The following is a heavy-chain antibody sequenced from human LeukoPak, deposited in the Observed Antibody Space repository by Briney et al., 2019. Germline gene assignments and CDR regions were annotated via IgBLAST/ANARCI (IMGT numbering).Heavy chain of an antibody. CDR3: ARGDDYGDY. V-gene: IGHV3-30*04. J-gene: IGHJ4*02. CDR1: GFTFSSYA. Sequence: PGGSLRLSCAASGFTFSSYAMHWVRQAPGKGLEWVAVISYDGSNKYYADSVKGRFTIPRDNSKNTLYLQMNSLRAEDTAVYYCARGDDYGDYWGQGTLVTVSS. CDR2: ISYDGSNK.